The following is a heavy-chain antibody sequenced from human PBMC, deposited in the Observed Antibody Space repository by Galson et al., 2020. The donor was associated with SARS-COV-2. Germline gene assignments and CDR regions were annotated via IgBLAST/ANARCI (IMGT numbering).Heavy chain of an antibody. CDR3: ARQGVNMIVLVTVPGWYFDL. Sequence: SVTLSLTCTVSGYSVSTTTYWGWVRQPPGRGLEWIGSVYPSGPTYYNPSLKSRVTISVDTSKNQFSLRLDSVTAADTALYYCARQGVNMIVLVTVPGWYFDLWGRGTLVTVSS. CDR1: GYSVSTTTY. V-gene: IGHV4-38-2*02. D-gene: IGHD3-22*01. J-gene: IGHJ2*01. CDR2: VYPSGPT.